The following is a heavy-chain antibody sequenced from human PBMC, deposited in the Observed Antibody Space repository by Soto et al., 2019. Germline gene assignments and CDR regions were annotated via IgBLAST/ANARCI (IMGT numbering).Heavy chain of an antibody. CDR2: IYYSGST. Sequence: KPSETLSLTCTVSGGSFSSGGYHWSWIRQHPGKGLEWIGHIYYSGSTSYNPSLKSRVSISIDTSKNQSSLNLSSVTAADTAVYYCASRSSSGYYFFHYWGQGTLVTVSS. J-gene: IGHJ4*01. V-gene: IGHV4-31*03. D-gene: IGHD3-22*01. CDR3: ASRSSSGYYFFHY. CDR1: GGSFSSGGYH.